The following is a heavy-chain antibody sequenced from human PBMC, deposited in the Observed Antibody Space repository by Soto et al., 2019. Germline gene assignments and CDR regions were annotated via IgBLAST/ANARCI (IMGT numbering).Heavy chain of an antibody. J-gene: IGHJ6*02. CDR1: GGSISSSSY. CDR2: IYSIGST. D-gene: IGHD6-13*01. CDR3: RRSSRYSTDV. Sequence: QLQLQESGPGLVKPSETLSLTCTVSGGSISSSSYWGWIRQPPGKGLEWIGSIYSIGSTYYNPSLKSRDTISVNTSKNQFSLKLSSVTAADTAVYYCRRSSRYSTDVWGQGTTVTVSS. V-gene: IGHV4-39*01.